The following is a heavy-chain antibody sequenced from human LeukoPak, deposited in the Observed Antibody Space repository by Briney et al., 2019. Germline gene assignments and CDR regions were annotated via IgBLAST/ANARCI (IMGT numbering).Heavy chain of an antibody. CDR1: GFTFSSYW. J-gene: IGHJ6*03. D-gene: IGHD2-21*01. CDR2: INSDGSST. Sequence: GGSLRLSCAASGFTFSSYWMHWVRQAPGKGLVWVSRINSDGSSTSYADSVKGRFTISRDNAKNTLYLQMNSLRAEDTAVYYCARAHIYDYYMDVWGKGTTVTVSS. V-gene: IGHV3-74*01. CDR3: ARAHIYDYYMDV.